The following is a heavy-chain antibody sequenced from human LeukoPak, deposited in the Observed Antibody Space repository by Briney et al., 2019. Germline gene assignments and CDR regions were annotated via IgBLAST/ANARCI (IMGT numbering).Heavy chain of an antibody. V-gene: IGHV4-4*07. CDR2: IYTSGST. Sequence: SETLSLTCTVSGGSISSNYWSWIRQPAGKGLEWIGRIYTSGSTNYNPSLKSRVTMSADTSKNQFSLKLSSVTAADTAVYYCARVAMGATRFPFDYWGQGTLVTVSS. CDR1: GGSISSNY. J-gene: IGHJ4*02. CDR3: ARVAMGATRFPFDY. D-gene: IGHD1-26*01.